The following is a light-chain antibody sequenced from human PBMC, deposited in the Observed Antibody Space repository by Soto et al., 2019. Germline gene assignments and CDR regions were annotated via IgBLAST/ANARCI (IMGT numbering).Light chain of an antibody. V-gene: IGLV2-14*01. CDR3: TSFTSSSTQG. Sequence: QSALTQPASVSGSPGQSITISCTGTSGDVDAFDYVSWYQQHPGKAPKLMIFEVSDRPSGVSDRFSGSKSGSPASLTISGLQAEDEADYVGTSFTSSSTQGVGTGTKVTVL. CDR2: EVS. J-gene: IGLJ1*01. CDR1: SGDVDAFDY.